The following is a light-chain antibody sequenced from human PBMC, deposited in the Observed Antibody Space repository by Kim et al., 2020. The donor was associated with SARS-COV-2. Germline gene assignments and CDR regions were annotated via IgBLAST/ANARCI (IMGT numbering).Light chain of an antibody. CDR2: EGS. J-gene: IGLJ3*02. CDR1: SSDSGSYNL. CDR3: CSYAGSSTLV. V-gene: IGLV2-23*01. Sequence: GQSITISCTRTSSDSGSYNLVSWYQQHPGKAPKLMIYEGSKRPSGVSNRFSGSKSGNTASLTISGLQAEDEADYYCCSYAGSSTLVFGGGTQLTVL.